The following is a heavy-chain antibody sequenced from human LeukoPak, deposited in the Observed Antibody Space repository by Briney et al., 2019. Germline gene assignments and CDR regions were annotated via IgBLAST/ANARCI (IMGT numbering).Heavy chain of an antibody. CDR3: AKDMSYSSSWYYFDY. Sequence: QAGGSLRLSCAASGFTFSSYAMSWVRQAPGQGLEWVSAISGCGGSTYYADSVKGRFTISRDNSKNTLYLQMNSLRAEDTAVYYCAKDMSYSSSWYYFDYWGQGTLVTVSS. V-gene: IGHV3-23*01. J-gene: IGHJ4*02. CDR2: ISGCGGST. CDR1: GFTFSSYA. D-gene: IGHD6-13*01.